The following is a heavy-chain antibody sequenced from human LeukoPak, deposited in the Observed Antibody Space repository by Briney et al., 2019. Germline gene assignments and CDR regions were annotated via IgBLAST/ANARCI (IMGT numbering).Heavy chain of an antibody. D-gene: IGHD3-22*01. J-gene: IGHJ4*02. CDR3: AKTASAYYYDSSGYYSGPYYFDY. CDR2: ISGSGGST. Sequence: PRGSLRLSCAASGFTFSSYAMSWVRQAPGKGLERVSAISGSGGSTYYADSVKGRFTISRDNSKNTLYLQMNSLRAEDTAVYYCAKTASAYYYDSSGYYSGPYYFDYWGQGTLVTVSS. CDR1: GFTFSSYA. V-gene: IGHV3-23*01.